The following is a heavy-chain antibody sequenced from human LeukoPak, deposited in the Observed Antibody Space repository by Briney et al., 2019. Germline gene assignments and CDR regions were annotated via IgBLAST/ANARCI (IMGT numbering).Heavy chain of an antibody. Sequence: GSLRVSCVASGYTFTNYDINWVRQAPGQGLEWMGWMNPKSGNTGYVQNFQGRVTMTRTNSISTTYMELSSLRSEDTAVYYCARHPSNTAAFDLWGQGTTVTVSS. CDR1: GYTFTNYD. CDR3: ARHPSNTAAFDL. V-gene: IGHV1-8*01. J-gene: IGHJ3*01. D-gene: IGHD5-18*01. CDR2: MNPKSGNT.